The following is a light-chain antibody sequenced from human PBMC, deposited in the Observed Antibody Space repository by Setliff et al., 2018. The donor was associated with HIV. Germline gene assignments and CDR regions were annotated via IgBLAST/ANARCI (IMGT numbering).Light chain of an antibody. J-gene: IGLJ1*01. CDR1: SNDVGRYDL. V-gene: IGLV2-14*02. Sequence: QSALAQPASVSGSPGQSITISCTGTSNDVGRYDLVSWYQQHPARAPKLIIYEVTNRPSGVSNRFSGSKSGSTASLTISGLQAEDEADYYCSSYTSTYTRVFGTGTKGTVL. CDR2: EVT. CDR3: SSYTSTYTRV.